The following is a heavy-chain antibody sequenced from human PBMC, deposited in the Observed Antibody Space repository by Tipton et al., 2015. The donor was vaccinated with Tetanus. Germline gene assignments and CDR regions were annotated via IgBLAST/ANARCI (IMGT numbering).Heavy chain of an antibody. J-gene: IGHJ5*02. Sequence: TLSLTCTVSGGSVSSGSYYWSWIRQPPGKGLEWIGYIYYSGSTNYNPSLKSRVTISVDTSKNQFSLKLGSVTAADTAVYYCARDLSGIAVAVPWFDPWGQGTLVTVSS. CDR3: ARDLSGIAVAVPWFDP. CDR1: GGSVSSGSYY. CDR2: IYYSGST. D-gene: IGHD6-19*01. V-gene: IGHV4-61*01.